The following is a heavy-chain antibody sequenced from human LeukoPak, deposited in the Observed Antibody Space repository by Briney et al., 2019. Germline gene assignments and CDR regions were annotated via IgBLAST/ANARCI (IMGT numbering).Heavy chain of an antibody. CDR2: IKQDGSEK. CDR1: GFTFSNYW. V-gene: IGHV3-7*01. CDR3: ARESDDSSDYYMDV. J-gene: IGHJ6*03. D-gene: IGHD3-22*01. Sequence: GGSLRLSCAASGFTFSNYWMSWVRQAPGTGLEWVANIKQDGSEKYYVDSVKGRFTISRDNAKNSLYLQMNSLRAEDTAVYYCARESDDSSDYYMDVWGKGTTVTVSS.